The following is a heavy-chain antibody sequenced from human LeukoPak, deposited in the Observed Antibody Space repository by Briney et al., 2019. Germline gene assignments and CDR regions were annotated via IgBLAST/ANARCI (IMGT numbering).Heavy chain of an antibody. CDR3: AISLGLSDTYWDF. V-gene: IGHV5-51*01. CDR2: IYPGDSDA. Sequence: GESLKISYKACGYSFTTYWIGWVRQMPGKGLEWMGIIYPGDSDARYNPSFQGQVTISVDTSITTAHLQWSSLKASDTAIYYCAISLGLSDTYWDFWGQGTLVTVTS. J-gene: IGHJ4*02. CDR1: GYSFTTYW. D-gene: IGHD2-8*02.